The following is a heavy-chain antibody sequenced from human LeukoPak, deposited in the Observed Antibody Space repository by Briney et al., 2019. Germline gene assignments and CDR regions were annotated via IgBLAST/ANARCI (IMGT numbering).Heavy chain of an antibody. Sequence: GASLRLSCAASGFTFSNYAMSWVRQAPGKGLEWVSTISGTAASTYYADSVKGRFTISRDNSKNTLSLQVNNLRAEDTALYYCAKDRWYSSGGFLDHWGQGTLVTVSS. J-gene: IGHJ4*02. V-gene: IGHV3-23*01. CDR1: GFTFSNYA. CDR3: AKDRWYSSGGFLDH. D-gene: IGHD6-19*01. CDR2: ISGTAAST.